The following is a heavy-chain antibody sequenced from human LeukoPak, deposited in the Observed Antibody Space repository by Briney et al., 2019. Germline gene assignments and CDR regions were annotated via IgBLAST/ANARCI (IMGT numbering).Heavy chain of an antibody. V-gene: IGHV3-23*01. Sequence: GGSLRLSCAASGFTFSNYAMGWVRQAPGKGLEWVSSINGRGGSTYYADSVRGRFTISRDNSKNTLYLQMNSLRAEDTAIYYCAKSPLDSSGWAYYFDYWGQGTLVTVSS. CDR2: INGRGGST. CDR1: GFTFSNYA. D-gene: IGHD6-19*01. J-gene: IGHJ4*02. CDR3: AKSPLDSSGWAYYFDY.